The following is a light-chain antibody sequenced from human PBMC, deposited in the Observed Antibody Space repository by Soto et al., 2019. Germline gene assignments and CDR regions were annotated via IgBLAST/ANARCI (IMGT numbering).Light chain of an antibody. CDR2: GAS. V-gene: IGKV3-15*01. CDR1: QSVSSN. CDR3: LQDYSYPLT. J-gene: IGKJ4*01. Sequence: DIVMTQSASTLPGSPGERATLSCGASQSVSSNLAWYQQKPGQAPRFLIYGASTRATGIPARFSGSGYGTEFNLTISSLQSEDFATYYCLQDYSYPLTFGGGTKVDIK.